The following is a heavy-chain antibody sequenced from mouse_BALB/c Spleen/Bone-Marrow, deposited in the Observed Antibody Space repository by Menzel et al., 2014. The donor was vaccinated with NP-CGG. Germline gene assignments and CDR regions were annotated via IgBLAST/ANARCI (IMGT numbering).Heavy chain of an antibody. J-gene: IGHJ2*01. CDR3: TRGGNWEDFDY. Sequence: EVQRVESGGGLVQPGGSRKLSCAASGFTFSSYGMHWVRQAPEKGLEWVAYISSGSSPIFYADTVKGRFTISRDNPKNTLFLQMTSLRSEDTAIYYCTRGGNWEDFDYWGQGTLSQSPQ. CDR2: ISSGSSPI. CDR1: GFTFSSYG. D-gene: IGHD4-1*01. V-gene: IGHV5-17*02.